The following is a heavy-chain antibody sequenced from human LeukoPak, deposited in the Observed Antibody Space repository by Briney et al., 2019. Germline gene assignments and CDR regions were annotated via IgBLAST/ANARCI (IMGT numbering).Heavy chain of an antibody. CDR1: GGSISSGDYY. Sequence: SETLSLTCTVSGGSISSGDYYWSWIRQHPMKGLEWIGYIYCSGTTYYNPSLESRVTISVDTSKNQFSLKLSSMTAADTAVYYCARVGSPITAFFDCWGLGTLVSVSS. CDR2: IYCSGTT. J-gene: IGHJ4*02. D-gene: IGHD5-18*01. V-gene: IGHV4-31*03. CDR3: ARVGSPITAFFDC.